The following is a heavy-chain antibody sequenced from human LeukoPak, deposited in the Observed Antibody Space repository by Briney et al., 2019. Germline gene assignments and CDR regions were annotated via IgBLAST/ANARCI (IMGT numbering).Heavy chain of an antibody. J-gene: IGHJ4*02. CDR1: GGTFSSYA. CDR3: ASPSTAAAGTFDY. V-gene: IGHV1-69*04. Sequence: ASVNVSCKASGGTFSSYAISWVRQAPGQGLEWMGRIIPILGIANYAQKFQGRVTITADKSTSTAYMELSSLRSEDTAVYYCASPSTAAAGTFDYWGQGTLVTVSS. D-gene: IGHD6-13*01. CDR2: IIPILGIA.